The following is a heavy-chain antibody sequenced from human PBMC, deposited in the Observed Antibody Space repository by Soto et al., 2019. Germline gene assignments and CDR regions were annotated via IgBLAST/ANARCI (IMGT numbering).Heavy chain of an antibody. CDR1: GYTFTGYY. V-gene: IGHV1-2*04. D-gene: IGHD6-6*01. CDR3: VRDVGPLTDGSSSNPYNWFDP. Sequence: ASVKVSCKASGYTFTGYYMHWVRQAPGQGLEWMGWINPNSGGTNYAQKFQGWVTMTRDTSISTAYMELSRLRSDDTAVYYCVRDVGPLTDGSSSNPYNWFDPWGQGALVTVSS. J-gene: IGHJ5*02. CDR2: INPNSGGT.